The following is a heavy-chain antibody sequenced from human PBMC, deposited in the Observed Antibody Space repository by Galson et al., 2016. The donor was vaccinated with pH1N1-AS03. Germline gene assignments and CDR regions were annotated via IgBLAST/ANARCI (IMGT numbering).Heavy chain of an antibody. D-gene: IGHD3-22*01. J-gene: IGHJ3*02. CDR1: GFTVSNYC. Sequence: SLRLSCAASGFTVSNYCMNWVRQAPGKGLVWVSLLNTDVSSPTYADYFQGRFTLSRDNAKNTPYLQMNSLRAEDTAVNFCARVTDFYGSGGYSKLHAFDIWGQGTMVSVSS. CDR3: ARVTDFYGSGGYSKLHAFDI. V-gene: IGHV3-74*01. CDR2: LNTDVSSP.